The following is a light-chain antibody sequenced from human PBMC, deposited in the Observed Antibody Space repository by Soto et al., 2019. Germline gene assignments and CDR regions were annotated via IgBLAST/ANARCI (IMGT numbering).Light chain of an antibody. CDR2: DVS. CDR1: SSDIGSYNY. CDR3: CSFPGTFPVL. Sequence: QSALTQPRSVSGSPGQSVTISCTGTSSDIGSYNYISWYQQHPGKAPKLMLYDVSVRPSGVPERFSGSKSGSTASLTISGLQAEDEADYFCCSFPGTFPVLFGGGTKLTVL. V-gene: IGLV2-11*01. J-gene: IGLJ2*01.